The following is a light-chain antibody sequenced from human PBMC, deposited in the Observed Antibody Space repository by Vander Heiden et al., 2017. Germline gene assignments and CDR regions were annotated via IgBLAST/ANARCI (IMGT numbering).Light chain of an antibody. V-gene: IGKV1-39*01. CDR2: AAS. CDR3: QQSYSSRLFT. CDR1: QSISSY. J-gene: IGKJ3*01. Sequence: DIQMTQSPSSLSASIGDRVTITCRASQSISSYLNWYQQKPGKAPKLLIYAASSMQSGVPSRFSGSGCGTDYTLTSSSRQPEDVATYYCQQSYSSRLFTFGPGTKVDIK.